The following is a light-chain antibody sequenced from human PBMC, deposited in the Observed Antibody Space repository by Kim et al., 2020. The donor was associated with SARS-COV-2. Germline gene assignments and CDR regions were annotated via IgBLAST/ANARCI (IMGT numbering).Light chain of an antibody. CDR1: SLRSYY. V-gene: IGLV3-19*01. CDR2: GKN. Sequence: SSELTQDPDVSVALGQTVRITCKGDSLRSYYASWYQQKPGQAPVLVIYGKNNRPSGIPDRFSGSSSGNTASLTITGAQAEDEADYYCNSRDSSGNHLGVFGAETK. J-gene: IGLJ3*02. CDR3: NSRDSSGNHLGV.